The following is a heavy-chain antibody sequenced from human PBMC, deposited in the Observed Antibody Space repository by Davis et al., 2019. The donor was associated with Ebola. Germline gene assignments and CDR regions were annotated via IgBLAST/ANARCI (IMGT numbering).Heavy chain of an antibody. Sequence: ASVKVSCKASGYTFTSYGISWVRQAPGQGLEWMGWISAYNGNTNYAQKLQGRVTMTTDTSTSTAYMELRSLRSDDTAVYYCARAVGVWIVVVPAAIHTPNYYMDVWGKGTTVTVSS. V-gene: IGHV1-18*01. CDR2: ISAYNGNT. CDR1: GYTFTSYG. J-gene: IGHJ6*03. CDR3: ARAVGVWIVVVPAAIHTPNYYMDV. D-gene: IGHD2-2*01.